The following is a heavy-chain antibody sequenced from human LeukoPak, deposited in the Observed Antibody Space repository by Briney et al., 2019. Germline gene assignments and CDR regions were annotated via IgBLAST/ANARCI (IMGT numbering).Heavy chain of an antibody. J-gene: IGHJ3*02. CDR3: ARDLRADTPMTRDAFDI. D-gene: IGHD5-18*01. Sequence: GGSLRLSCAASGFTFSGYSMNWVRQAPGKGLEWVSSITSSSYIYYADSVKGRFTISRDNAKNSLSLQMNSLRAEDTAVYYCARDLRADTPMTRDAFDIWGQGTMVTVSS. V-gene: IGHV3-21*01. CDR2: ITSSSYI. CDR1: GFTFSGYS.